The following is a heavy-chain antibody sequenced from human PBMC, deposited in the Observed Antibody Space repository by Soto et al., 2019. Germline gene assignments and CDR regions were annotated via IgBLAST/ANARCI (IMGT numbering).Heavy chain of an antibody. CDR2: IYYSGST. D-gene: IGHD2-8*01. CDR3: ARGGDIGLIEYGMDV. J-gene: IGHJ6*02. CDR1: GGSISSGGYY. V-gene: IGHV4-31*03. Sequence: SETLSLTCTVSGGSISSGGYYWSWIRQHPGKGLEWIGYIYYSGSTYYNPSLKSRVTISVDTSKNQFSLKLSSVTAADTAVYYCARGGDIGLIEYGMDVWGQGTTVTVSS.